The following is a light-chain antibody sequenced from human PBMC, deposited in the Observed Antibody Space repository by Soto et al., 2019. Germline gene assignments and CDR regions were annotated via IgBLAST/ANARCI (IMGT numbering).Light chain of an antibody. J-gene: IGLJ1*01. CDR1: SSDVGAYTY. CDR2: GVT. Sequence: QSALTQPPSASGSPGQSVTISCTGTSSDVGAYTYVSWYQQHPGKAPKLMIYGVTERPSGVPDRFSGSKSGNTASLTVSGLQNEDEAYHYCSSYEGRNNYVFGTGTKVTV. V-gene: IGLV2-8*01. CDR3: SSYEGRNNYV.